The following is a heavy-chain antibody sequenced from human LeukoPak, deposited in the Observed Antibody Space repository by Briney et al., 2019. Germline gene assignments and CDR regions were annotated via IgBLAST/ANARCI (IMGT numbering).Heavy chain of an antibody. V-gene: IGHV4-61*02. CDR3: ARDTYYYDSSGYALFDY. J-gene: IGHJ4*02. Sequence: KSSETLSLTCTVSGGSISSGSYYWSWIRQPAGKGLEWIGRIYTSGSTNYNPSLKSRVTISVDTSKNQFSLKLSSVTAADTGVYYCARDTYYYDSSGYALFDYWGQGTLVTVSS. D-gene: IGHD3-22*01. CDR2: IYTSGST. CDR1: GGSISSGSYY.